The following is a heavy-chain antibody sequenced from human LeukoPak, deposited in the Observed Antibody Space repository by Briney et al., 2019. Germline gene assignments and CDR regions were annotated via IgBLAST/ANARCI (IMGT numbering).Heavy chain of an antibody. V-gene: IGHV4-30-4*01. Sequence: PSETLSLTCTVSGGSISSGDYYWSWIRQPPGKGLEWIGYIYYSGSTYYNPSLKSRVTISVDTSKNQFSLKLSSVTAADTAVYYCARVVRYCSGGSCYSYPDYWGQGTLVTVSS. CDR3: ARVVRYCSGGSCYSYPDY. CDR1: GGSISSGDYY. J-gene: IGHJ4*02. D-gene: IGHD2-15*01. CDR2: IYYSGST.